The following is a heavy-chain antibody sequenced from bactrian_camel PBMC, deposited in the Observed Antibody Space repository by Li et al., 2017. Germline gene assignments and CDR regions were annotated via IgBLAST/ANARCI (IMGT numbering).Heavy chain of an antibody. Sequence: QVQLVESGGGLVQPGGSLRLSSAASGFTFSRYYMSWVRQAPGNGLEWVSSIYIDGSITYYADSIVGRFTISRDNAKNTMYLQMNSLKPDDAGTYYCAVAIRGMYGGTWFCHNRDGIDYWGEGTQVTVS. CDR1: GFTFSRYY. D-gene: IGHD7*01. J-gene: IGHJ7*01. V-gene: IGHV3-2*01. CDR2: IYIDGSIT.